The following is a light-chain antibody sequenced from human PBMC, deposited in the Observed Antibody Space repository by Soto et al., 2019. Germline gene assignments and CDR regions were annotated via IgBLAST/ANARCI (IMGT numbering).Light chain of an antibody. CDR2: EVS. CDR1: SGDIGTYNY. V-gene: IGLV2-14*01. J-gene: IGLJ2*01. Sequence: QSALTQPDSVSASPGQSVTLSCTGSSGDIGTYNYVSWYVQRPGRAPNLLIYEVSHRSSGVSDRFAGSKSANTASLTIFGLQPVDEGVYYCSLSTAAIVFGVGTQLTVL. CDR3: SLSTAAIV.